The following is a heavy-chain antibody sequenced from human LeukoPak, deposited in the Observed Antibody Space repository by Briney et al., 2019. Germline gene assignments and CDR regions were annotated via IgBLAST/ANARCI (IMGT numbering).Heavy chain of an antibody. V-gene: IGHV3-23*01. CDR3: AKLSPYGSESYYNW. Sequence: LAGGSLRLSCAASGFTFSSYAMSWVRQAPGKGLEWVSAISGSGGSTYYADSVKGRFTISRDNSKNTLYLQMNSLRAEDTAVYYCAKLSPYGSESYYNWWGQGTLVTVSS. CDR2: ISGSGGST. J-gene: IGHJ4*02. CDR1: GFTFSSYA. D-gene: IGHD3-10*01.